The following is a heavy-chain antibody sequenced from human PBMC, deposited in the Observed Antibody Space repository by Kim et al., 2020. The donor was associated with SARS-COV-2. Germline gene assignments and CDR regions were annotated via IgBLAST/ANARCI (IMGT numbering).Heavy chain of an antibody. CDR2: IYYSGST. Sequence: SETLSLTCTVSGGSISSSSYYWGWIRQPPGKGLEWIGSIYYSGSTYYNPSLKSRVTISVDTSKNQFSLKLSSVTAADTAVYYCARRGGGSNWFDPWGQGT. J-gene: IGHJ5*02. CDR1: GGSISSSSYY. D-gene: IGHD3-10*01. V-gene: IGHV4-39*01. CDR3: ARRGGGSNWFDP.